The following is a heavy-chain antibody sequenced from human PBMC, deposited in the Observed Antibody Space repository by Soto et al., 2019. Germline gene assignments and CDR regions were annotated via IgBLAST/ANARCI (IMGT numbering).Heavy chain of an antibody. CDR3: ARDNGYYDFRH. Sequence: GGSLRLSCAASGFTFSSYGMHWVRQAPGKGLEWVAVIWYDGSNKYYADSVKGRFTISRDNSKNTLYLQMNSLRAEDTAVYYCARDNGYYDFRHWGQGTLVTVSS. CDR2: IWYDGSNK. D-gene: IGHD3-3*01. V-gene: IGHV3-33*01. CDR1: GFTFSSYG. J-gene: IGHJ4*02.